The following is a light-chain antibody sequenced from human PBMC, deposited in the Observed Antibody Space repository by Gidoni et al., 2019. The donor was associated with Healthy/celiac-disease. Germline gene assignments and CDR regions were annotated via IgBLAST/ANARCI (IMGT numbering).Light chain of an antibody. V-gene: IGKV1-9*01. CDR2: AAS. CDR1: QGISSY. CDR3: QQLNSSPLT. J-gene: IGKJ4*01. Sequence: IQLTQSPSSLSASVGDRVTITCRASQGISSYLAWYQHKPGKAPKLLIYAASTLQSGVPSRFSGSGSGTDFTLTISSLQPEDFATYYCQQLNSSPLTFGGGTKVEIK.